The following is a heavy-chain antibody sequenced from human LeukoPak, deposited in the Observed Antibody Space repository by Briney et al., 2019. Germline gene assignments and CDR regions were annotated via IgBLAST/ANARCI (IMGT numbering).Heavy chain of an antibody. J-gene: IGHJ6*02. Sequence: SVKVSCKASGGTFSSYAISWVRQAPGQGLEWMGGIIPIFGTANYAQKFQGRVTITRDTSASTAYMELSSLRSEDTAVYYCARVQYSSGWKFYYYGMDVWGQGTTVTVSS. CDR3: ARVQYSSGWKFYYYGMDV. V-gene: IGHV1-69*05. D-gene: IGHD6-19*01. CDR2: IIPIFGTA. CDR1: GGTFSSYA.